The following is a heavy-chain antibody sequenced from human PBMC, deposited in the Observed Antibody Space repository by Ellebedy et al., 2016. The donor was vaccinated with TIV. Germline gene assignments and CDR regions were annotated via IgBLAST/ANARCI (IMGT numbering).Heavy chain of an antibody. CDR2: VIPIFGTA. V-gene: IGHV1-69*13. D-gene: IGHD3-3*01. J-gene: IGHJ6*03. CDR1: GGTLNNYV. Sequence: PVKVSCXASGGTLNNYVINWVRQAPGQGLEWMGGVIPIFGTANYAQKFQGRVSITADASTNTAYMELNSLRSEDTAVYYCARGAISYYFYYMDVWGKGTTVTVSS. CDR3: ARGAISYYFYYMDV.